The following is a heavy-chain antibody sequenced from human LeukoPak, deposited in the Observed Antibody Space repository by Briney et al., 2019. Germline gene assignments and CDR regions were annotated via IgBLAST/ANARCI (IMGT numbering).Heavy chain of an antibody. CDR3: ARAPYGSGGGVYFDY. CDR1: GGSISSYY. Sequence: PSETLSLTCTVSGGSISSYYWSWIRQPPGKGLEWIGYIYYSGSTNYNPSLKSRVTISEDTSKNRFSLKLSSVTAADTAVYYCARAPYGSGGGVYFDYWGQGTLVTVSS. J-gene: IGHJ4*02. V-gene: IGHV4-59*01. D-gene: IGHD3-10*01. CDR2: IYYSGST.